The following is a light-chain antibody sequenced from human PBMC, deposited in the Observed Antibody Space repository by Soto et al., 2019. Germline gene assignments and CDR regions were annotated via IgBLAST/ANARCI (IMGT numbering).Light chain of an antibody. CDR3: QQRSNWPLT. J-gene: IGKJ4*01. CDR2: DAT. CDR1: QSVRSY. Sequence: EIVLTQSPATLALSPGERATLSCRTSQSVRSYLAWYQQKPGQAPRLLIYDATNRATGIPARFSGSGSGTDFSLTISSLEPEDFEVYYCQQRSNWPLTFGGGTKVDIX. V-gene: IGKV3-11*01.